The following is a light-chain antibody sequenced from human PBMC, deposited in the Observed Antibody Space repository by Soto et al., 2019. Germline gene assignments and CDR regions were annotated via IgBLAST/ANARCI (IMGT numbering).Light chain of an antibody. Sequence: DVVLTQTPLSLPVTLGQPASISCRSSQSLVADGGITYLSWFQQRPGQSPRRLIYKVSNRDSGVQERFSGSGSGTDFTLTISRVEAEDVGFYYCMKGTYFWSFGQGTKVNIK. V-gene: IGKV2-30*01. CDR1: QSLVADGGITY. J-gene: IGKJ1*01. CDR2: KVS. CDR3: MKGTYFWS.